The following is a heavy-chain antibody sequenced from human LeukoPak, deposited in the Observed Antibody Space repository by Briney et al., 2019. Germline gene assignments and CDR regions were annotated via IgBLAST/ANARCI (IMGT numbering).Heavy chain of an antibody. CDR3: ARSGVGYYDFWSGYSHENWFDP. J-gene: IGHJ5*02. CDR2: IYHSGGT. CDR1: GGSISSSNW. D-gene: IGHD3-3*01. V-gene: IGHV4-4*02. Sequence: SETLSLTCAVSGGSISSSNWWSWVRQPPGKGLEWIGEIYHSGGTNYNPSLKSRVTISVDTSKNQFSLKLSSVTAADTAVYYCARSGVGYYDFWSGYSHENWFDPWGQGTLVTVSS.